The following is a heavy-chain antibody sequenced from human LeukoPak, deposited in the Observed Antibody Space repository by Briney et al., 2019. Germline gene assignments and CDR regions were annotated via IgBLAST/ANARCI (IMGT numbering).Heavy chain of an antibody. CDR1: GFTFDDYA. CDR3: AKDIFLYSSSVGAFDI. V-gene: IGHV3-9*03. CDR2: ISWNSGSI. D-gene: IGHD6-13*01. Sequence: GRSLRLSCAASGFTFDDYAMHWVRQAPGKGLEWVSGISWNSGSIGYADSVKGRFTISRDNAKNSLYLQMNSLRAEDMALYCCAKDIFLYSSSVGAFDIWGQGTMVTVSS. J-gene: IGHJ3*02.